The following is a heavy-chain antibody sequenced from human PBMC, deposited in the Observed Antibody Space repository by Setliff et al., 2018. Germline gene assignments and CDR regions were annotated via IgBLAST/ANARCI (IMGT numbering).Heavy chain of an antibody. Sequence: GGSLRLSCAASVSVFSRFDMSWVRQAPGKGLEWVSAISASGRTTYSADSVKGRVTISRDNSKNTLSLQRNSLRAEDTAVYYCAKDVSPPGTNGWHPDVLDIWGQGTMVTVSS. J-gene: IGHJ3*02. CDR3: AKDVSPPGTNGWHPDVLDI. V-gene: IGHV3-23*01. CDR1: VSVFSRFD. D-gene: IGHD6-19*01. CDR2: ISASGRTT.